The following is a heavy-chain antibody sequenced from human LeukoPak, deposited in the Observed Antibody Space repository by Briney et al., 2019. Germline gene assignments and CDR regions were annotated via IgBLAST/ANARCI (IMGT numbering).Heavy chain of an antibody. Sequence: SETLSLTCTVSGGSISSGGYYWSWIRQHPGKGLEWIGYIYYSGSTYYNPSLKSRVTISVDTSKNQFSLKPSSVTAADTAVYYCARGHDYGDYGAHDAFDIWGQGTMVTVSS. CDR2: IYYSGST. D-gene: IGHD4-17*01. J-gene: IGHJ3*02. CDR3: ARGHDYGDYGAHDAFDI. CDR1: GGSISSGGYY. V-gene: IGHV4-30-4*08.